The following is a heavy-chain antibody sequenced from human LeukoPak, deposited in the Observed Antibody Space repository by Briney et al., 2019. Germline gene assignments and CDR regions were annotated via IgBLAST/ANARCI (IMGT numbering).Heavy chain of an antibody. CDR3: AREGTTWIQLCPDY. Sequence: GGSLRLSCAASGFTFSSYEMNWVRQAPGKGLEWVSSISSSSSYIYYADSVKGRFTISRDNAKNSLYLQMNSLRAEDTAVYYCAREGTTWIQLCPDYWGQGTLVTVSS. J-gene: IGHJ4*02. CDR2: ISSSSSYI. D-gene: IGHD5-18*01. CDR1: GFTFSSYE. V-gene: IGHV3-21*01.